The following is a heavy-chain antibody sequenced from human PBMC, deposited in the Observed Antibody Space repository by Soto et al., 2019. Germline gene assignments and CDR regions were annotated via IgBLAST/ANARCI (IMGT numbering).Heavy chain of an antibody. CDR3: ARDQGVVVTADNWFDP. V-gene: IGHV4-4*07. Sequence: SETLSLTCTVSGGSITDYSWVWIRQPAGKGLEWIGRIFSSGSTNYNPSLKGRITMSLNTSKNQFSLKLNSATATDTAVYFCARDQGVVVTADNWFDPWGQGILVTVSS. J-gene: IGHJ5*02. CDR2: IFSSGST. CDR1: GGSITDYS. D-gene: IGHD2-21*02.